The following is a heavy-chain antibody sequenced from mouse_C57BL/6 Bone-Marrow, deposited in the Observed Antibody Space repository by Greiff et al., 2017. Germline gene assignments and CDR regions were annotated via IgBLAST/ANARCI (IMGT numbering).Heavy chain of an antibody. Sequence: QVQLQQPGAELVRPGTSVKLSCKASGYTFTSYWMHWVKQRPGQGLEWIGVIDPSDSYTNYNQKFKGKATLTVDTSSSTAYMQLSRLTSEDSAVYYCARGANWDFDYWGQGTTLTVSS. J-gene: IGHJ2*01. CDR3: ARGANWDFDY. CDR1: GYTFTSYW. V-gene: IGHV1-59*01. D-gene: IGHD4-1*01. CDR2: IDPSDSYT.